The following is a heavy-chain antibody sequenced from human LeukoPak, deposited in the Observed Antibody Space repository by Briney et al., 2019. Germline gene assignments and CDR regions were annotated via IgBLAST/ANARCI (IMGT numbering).Heavy chain of an antibody. CDR3: ARYEGYSYGYEWFDP. V-gene: IGHV1-69*13. J-gene: IGHJ5*02. CDR2: IIPIFGTA. Sequence: SVKVSCKASGGTFSSYAISWVRQAPGQGLKWMGGIIPIFGTANYAQKFQGRVTITADESTSTAYMELSSLRSEDTAVYYCARYEGYSYGYEWFDPWGQGTLVTVSS. CDR1: GGTFSSYA. D-gene: IGHD5-18*01.